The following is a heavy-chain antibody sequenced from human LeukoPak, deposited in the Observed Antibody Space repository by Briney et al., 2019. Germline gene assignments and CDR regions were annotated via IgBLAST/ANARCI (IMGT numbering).Heavy chain of an antibody. Sequence: VASVKVSCKVSGYSLTSYWIGWVRQMPGKGLEWMGIIYPPDSDTRYSPSFQGQVTISADKSISTAYLQWSSLKASDTAMYYCARLPERDDSDGSDYFYGHPLNYFDYWGQGTLVTVSS. CDR3: ARLPERDDSDGSDYFYGHPLNYFDY. V-gene: IGHV5-51*01. D-gene: IGHD3-22*01. J-gene: IGHJ4*02. CDR2: IYPPDSDT. CDR1: GYSLTSYW.